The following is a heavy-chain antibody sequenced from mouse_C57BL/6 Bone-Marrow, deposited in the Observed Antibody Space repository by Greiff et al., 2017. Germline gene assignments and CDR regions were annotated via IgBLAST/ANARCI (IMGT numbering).Heavy chain of an antibody. V-gene: IGHV1-52*01. CDR1: GYTFTSYW. Sequence: QVHVKQPGAELVRPGSSVKLSCKASGYTFTSYWMHWVKQRPIQGLEWIGNIDPSDSETHYNQKFKDKATLTVDKSSSTAYMQLSSLTSEDSAVYDCARGTYYEAMDYWGQGTSVTVSS. CDR2: IDPSDSET. CDR3: ARGTYYEAMDY. J-gene: IGHJ4*01. D-gene: IGHD2-10*01.